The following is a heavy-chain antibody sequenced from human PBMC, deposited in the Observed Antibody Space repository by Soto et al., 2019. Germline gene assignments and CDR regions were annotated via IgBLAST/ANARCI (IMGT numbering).Heavy chain of an antibody. CDR3: AKNQGVELVPLATVDWFDP. D-gene: IGHD1-26*01. Sequence: GGSLRLSCGVSGFTVTSNGVSWVRQAPGKGLEWVSAISPNGQGIWYADSVKGRFTISRDISRNTVFLQMDSLRAEDTAVYHCAKNQGVELVPLATVDWFDPWGQGSVVTVSS. CDR1: GFTVTSNG. CDR2: ISPNGQGI. J-gene: IGHJ5*02. V-gene: IGHV3-23*01.